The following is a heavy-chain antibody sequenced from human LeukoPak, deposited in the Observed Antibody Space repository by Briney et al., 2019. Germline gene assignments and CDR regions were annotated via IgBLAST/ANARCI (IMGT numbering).Heavy chain of an antibody. CDR1: DDSISNNRYF. V-gene: IGHV4-39*07. CDR2: INYSGRT. D-gene: IGHD2-15*01. Sequence: SETLSLTCTISDDSISNNRYFWAWIRQPPGKGLEWIGSINYSGRTYYNPSLKSRLTMSVDTAKRQFSLKLISVTAADTALYYCARDIDDVGPLLDFWGQGTLVTVSS. J-gene: IGHJ4*02. CDR3: ARDIDDVGPLLDF.